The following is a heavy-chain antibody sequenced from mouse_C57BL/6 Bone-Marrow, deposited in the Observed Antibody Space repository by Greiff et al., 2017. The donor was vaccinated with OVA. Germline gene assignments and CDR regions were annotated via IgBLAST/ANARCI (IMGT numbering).Heavy chain of an antibody. J-gene: IGHJ2*01. CDR3: ARYYDYDDYLDD. CDR1: GYAFSSYW. V-gene: IGHV1-80*01. D-gene: IGHD2-4*01. CDR2: IYPGDGDT. Sequence: VQLQQSGAELVKPGASVKISCKASGYAFSSYWMNWVKQRPGKGLEWIGQIYPGDGDTNYNGKFKGKATLTADKSSSTAYMQLSSLTSEDSAVYFGARYYDYDDYLDDWGKGTTLTVSS.